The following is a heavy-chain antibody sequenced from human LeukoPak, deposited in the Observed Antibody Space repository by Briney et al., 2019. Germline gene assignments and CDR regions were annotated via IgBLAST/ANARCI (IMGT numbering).Heavy chain of an antibody. CDR3: ARAIRHRLLAEY. J-gene: IGHJ4*02. Sequence: ASVRVSCRTSGYTFTSYDIAWVRQATGQGLEWMGWMNPGNGATGYAQRFQGRVTMTKNTSISAAYMDLINLRSEDTAVYYCARAIRHRLLAEYWGQGTLVTVSS. D-gene: IGHD6-25*01. CDR2: MNPGNGAT. V-gene: IGHV1-8*01. CDR1: GYTFTSYD.